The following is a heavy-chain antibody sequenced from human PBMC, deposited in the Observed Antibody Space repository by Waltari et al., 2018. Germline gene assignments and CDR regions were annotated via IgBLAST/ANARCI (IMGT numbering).Heavy chain of an antibody. Sequence: EVHLLESGGGLVQPGGSLRLSCAASGFTFSSYAMIWVRQAPGKGLEWVSAIRGSGGRTYDADAGKGRFTLARDHSKNTLYLQMNSLRADDTAIYYCAKGSDDDVNNWFDPWGQGTLVTVSA. D-gene: IGHD3-16*01. J-gene: IGHJ5*02. CDR1: GFTFSSYA. CDR3: AKGSDDDVNNWFDP. CDR2: IRGSGGRT. V-gene: IGHV3-23*01.